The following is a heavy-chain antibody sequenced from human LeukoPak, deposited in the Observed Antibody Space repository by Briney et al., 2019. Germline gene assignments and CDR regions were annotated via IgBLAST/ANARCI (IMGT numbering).Heavy chain of an antibody. CDR3: ANGAFRLYYIDV. CDR2: INQNGSEK. J-gene: IGHJ6*03. V-gene: IGHV3-7*01. D-gene: IGHD2-8*01. Sequence: GGSLRLSRTVSGFTFSTYWMNWVRQAPGKGLEWVANINQNGSEKYYVDPVKGRFTISRDNAKNSLYLQMGSLRAEDTAVYYCANGAFRLYYIDVWGKGTTVTVSS. CDR1: GFTFSTYW.